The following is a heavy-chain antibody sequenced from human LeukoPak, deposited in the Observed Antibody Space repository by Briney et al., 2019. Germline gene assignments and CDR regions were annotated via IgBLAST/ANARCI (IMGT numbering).Heavy chain of an antibody. J-gene: IGHJ4*02. D-gene: IGHD4-11*01. Sequence: ASVKVSCKTSGYTFTDYYIHWVRQAPGQGLEWMGWINPNSGETNSAQKFQGRVTMTGDTSISTAYMELRRVTSNDTAVYYCARDRDYSNTERGFDYWGQGTLVTVSS. V-gene: IGHV1-2*02. CDR1: GYTFTDYY. CDR3: ARDRDYSNTERGFDY. CDR2: INPNSGET.